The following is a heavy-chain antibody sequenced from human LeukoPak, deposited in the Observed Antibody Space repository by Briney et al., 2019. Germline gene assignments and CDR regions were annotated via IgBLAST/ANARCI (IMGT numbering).Heavy chain of an antibody. CDR3: ARDVVDRRSLGGRY. V-gene: IGHV4-61*02. CDR1: GGSISSAGYY. J-gene: IGHJ4*02. Sequence: SETLSLTCTVSGGSISSAGYYWSWIRQPAGKGLEWIGRIYTSGSTNYNPSLKSRVTISIDTSKNQFSLKLSSVPAADTAVYYCARDVVDRRSLGGRYWGQGTLVTVSS. D-gene: IGHD2-21*01. CDR2: IYTSGST.